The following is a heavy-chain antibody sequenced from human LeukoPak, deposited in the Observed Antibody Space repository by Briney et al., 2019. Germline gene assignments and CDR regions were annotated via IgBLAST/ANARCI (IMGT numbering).Heavy chain of an antibody. Sequence: GGSLRLSCAASGFTFSNYWIHWVRQAPGKGLVWVSRINPADNYANYADSVKGRFTISRDNAKNTVYLQMNSLRAEDTALFYCVRDWDHYDFDSWGQGTLVTVSS. D-gene: IGHD3-3*01. CDR1: GFTFSNYW. J-gene: IGHJ5*01. CDR2: INPADNYA. CDR3: VRDWDHYDFDS. V-gene: IGHV3-74*01.